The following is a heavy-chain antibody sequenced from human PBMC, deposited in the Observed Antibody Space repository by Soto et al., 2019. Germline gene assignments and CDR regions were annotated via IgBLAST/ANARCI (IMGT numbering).Heavy chain of an antibody. CDR3: ARDSGAEAGEEDYYYYGMDV. J-gene: IGHJ6*02. CDR2: IWYDGSNK. V-gene: IGHV3-33*01. CDR1: GFTFSSYG. Sequence: GGSLRLSCAASGFTFSSYGMHWVRQAPGKGLEWVAVIWYDGSNKYYADSVKGRFTISRDNSKNTLYLQMNSLRAEDTAVYYCARDSGAEAGEEDYYYYGMDVWGQGTTVTVSS. D-gene: IGHD6-13*01.